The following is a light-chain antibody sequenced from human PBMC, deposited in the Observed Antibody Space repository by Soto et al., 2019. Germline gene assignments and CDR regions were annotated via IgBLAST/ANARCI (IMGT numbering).Light chain of an antibody. CDR2: EVS. Sequence: QSVLTQPPSASGSPGQSVAISCTGTSSDVGGYNYVSWYQQHPGKAPKLMMYEVSKRPSGVPDRFSGSKSGNTASLTVSRLQAEDEADYYCSSYVGSSTLVFGTGTKVTVL. J-gene: IGLJ1*01. V-gene: IGLV2-8*01. CDR1: SSDVGGYNY. CDR3: SSYVGSSTLV.